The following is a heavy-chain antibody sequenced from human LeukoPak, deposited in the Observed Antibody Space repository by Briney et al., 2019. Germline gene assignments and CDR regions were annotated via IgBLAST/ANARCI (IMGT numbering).Heavy chain of an antibody. CDR2: VYYSGST. CDR1: VGSIRSSHDY. CDR3: ARQGGDNGYYYFDF. V-gene: IGHV4-39*01. D-gene: IGHD4-17*01. J-gene: IGHJ4*01. Sequence: PSETLSLPCSVPVGSIRSSHDYWGWIRQPPGQGLEWIASVYYSGSTYYTPSLRSRVTISIDTSKNQFSLKLTSVTAADTAVFYCARQGGDNGYYYFDFWGQGSLVTVSS.